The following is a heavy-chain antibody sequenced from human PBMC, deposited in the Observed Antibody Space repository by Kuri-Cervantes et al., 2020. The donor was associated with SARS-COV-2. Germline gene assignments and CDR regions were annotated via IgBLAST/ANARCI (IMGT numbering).Heavy chain of an antibody. J-gene: IGHJ4*02. CDR1: SGSFSGYL. CDR2: VNHGGST. D-gene: IGHD6-19*01. V-gene: IGHV4-34*01. Sequence: SEILSLTCAVNSGSFSGYLWNWIRQSPGKGLEWIGEVNHGGSTNYNPSLKGRVTMSADTSKKQFSLNLRSVTAADTAVYYCARGAPGYSSGWVRLKEKDYWGQGTLVTVSS. CDR3: ARGAPGYSSGWVRLKEKDY.